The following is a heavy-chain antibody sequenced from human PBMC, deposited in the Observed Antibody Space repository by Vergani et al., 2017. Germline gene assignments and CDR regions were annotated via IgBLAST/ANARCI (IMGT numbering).Heavy chain of an antibody. Sequence: QVQLVQSGAEVKKPGASVKVSCKASGYTFTGYYMHWVRQAPGQGLEWMGWINPNSGGTNYAQKFQGRVTMTRDTSISTAYMELSRLRSDDTAVYYCARDLCSSTSCQLFDYWGQGTLVTVSS. V-gene: IGHV1-2*02. D-gene: IGHD2-2*01. CDR3: ARDLCSSTSCQLFDY. J-gene: IGHJ4*02. CDR1: GYTFTGYY. CDR2: INPNSGGT.